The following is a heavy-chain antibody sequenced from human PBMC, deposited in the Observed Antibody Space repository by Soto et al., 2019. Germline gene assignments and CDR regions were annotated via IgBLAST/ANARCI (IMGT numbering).Heavy chain of an antibody. CDR1: GGTFSSYA. V-gene: IGHV1-69*13. J-gene: IGHJ4*02. CDR3: ARGSYDSSGYLGFDY. CDR2: IIPIFGTA. Sequence: SVKVSCKASGGTFSSYAISWVRQAPGQGLEWMGGIIPIFGTANYAQKFQGRVTITADESTSTAYMELSSLRSEDTAGYYCARGSYDSSGYLGFDYWGQGTLVTVSS. D-gene: IGHD3-22*01.